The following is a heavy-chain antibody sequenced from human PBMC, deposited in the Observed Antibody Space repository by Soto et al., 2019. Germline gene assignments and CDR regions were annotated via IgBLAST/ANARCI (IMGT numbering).Heavy chain of an antibody. V-gene: IGHV3-49*03. CDR3: TSIAVAGMSSSDYYYYYGMDV. Sequence: GGSLRLSCTASGFTFGDYAMSWFRQAPGKGLEWVGFIRSKAYGGTTEYAASVKGRFTISRDDSKSIAYLQMNSLKTEDTAVYYCTSIAVAGMSSSDYYYYYGMDVWGQGTTVTVSS. D-gene: IGHD6-19*01. CDR2: IRSKAYGGTT. CDR1: GFTFGDYA. J-gene: IGHJ6*02.